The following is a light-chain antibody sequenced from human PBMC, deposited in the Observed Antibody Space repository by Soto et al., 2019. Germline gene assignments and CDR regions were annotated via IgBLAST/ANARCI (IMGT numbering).Light chain of an antibody. Sequence: EIVLTQSPATLSLSPGERASLSCRASQSVSSYLAWYQQKPGQAPRLLIYDASNRATGIPARFSGSGSGTGLTLTISSLEPEDFAVYYCQQRSNWPPSITFGQGTRLEIK. J-gene: IGKJ5*01. CDR1: QSVSSY. V-gene: IGKV3-11*01. CDR2: DAS. CDR3: QQRSNWPPSIT.